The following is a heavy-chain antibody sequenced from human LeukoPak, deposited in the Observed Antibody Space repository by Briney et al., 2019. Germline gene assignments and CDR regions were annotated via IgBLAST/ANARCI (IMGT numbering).Heavy chain of an antibody. CDR2: SYSGGST. D-gene: IGHD3-10*01. J-gene: IGHJ3*02. CDR1: GFTVSSNY. V-gene: IGHV3-66*02. Sequence: GGSLRLSCAASGFTVSSNYISWVRQAPGKGLECVSVSYSGGSTDYADSVKGRFTISRDNSKNTLYLQMNSLRTEDTAVYYCARGVIRGIDAFDIWGQGTMVTDSS. CDR3: ARGVIRGIDAFDI.